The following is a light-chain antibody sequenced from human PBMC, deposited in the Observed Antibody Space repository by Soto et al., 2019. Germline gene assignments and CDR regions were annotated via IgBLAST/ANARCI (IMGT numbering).Light chain of an antibody. CDR2: GNS. V-gene: IGLV1-40*01. CDR3: QSYDSSLSGPVV. J-gene: IGLJ2*01. Sequence: QTVVTQPPSASGTPGQRVTISCSGSSSNIESNTVTWYQQLPGTAPKLVIYGNSNRPSGVPDRFSGSKSGTSASLAITGLQAEDEADYYCQSYDSSLSGPVVFGGGTKLTVL. CDR1: SSNIESNT.